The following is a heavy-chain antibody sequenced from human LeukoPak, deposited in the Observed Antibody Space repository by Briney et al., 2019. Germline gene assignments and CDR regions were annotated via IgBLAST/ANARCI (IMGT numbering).Heavy chain of an antibody. J-gene: IGHJ4*02. CDR3: ARRRGYFDY. CDR2: IYYSGST. CDR1: GGSISSSNYY. V-gene: IGHV4-39*01. Sequence: PSETLSLTCTVSGGSISSSNYYWGWIRQPPGKGLEWIGSIYYSGSTYYSPSLKSRVTISVDTSKNQFSLNLTSVTASDTAIFYCARRRGYFDYWGQGTLVTVSS.